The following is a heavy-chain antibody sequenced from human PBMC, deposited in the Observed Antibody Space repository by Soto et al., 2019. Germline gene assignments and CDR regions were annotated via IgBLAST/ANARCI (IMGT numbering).Heavy chain of an antibody. D-gene: IGHD3-22*01. V-gene: IGHV4-39*01. CDR3: ARQGVVVKVFDY. CDR2: IYYSGST. J-gene: IGHJ4*02. CDR1: GGSISSSSYY. Sequence: QLQLQESGPGLVKPSETLSLTCTVSGGSISSSSYYWGWIRQPPGKGLEWIGSIYYSGSTYYNPSLKSRVTISVDTSKNQFSLKLSSVTAADTAVYYCARQGVVVKVFDYWGQGTLFTVSS.